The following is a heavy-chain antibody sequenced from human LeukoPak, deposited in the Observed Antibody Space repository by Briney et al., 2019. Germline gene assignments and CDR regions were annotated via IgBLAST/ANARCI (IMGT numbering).Heavy chain of an antibody. V-gene: IGHV4-59*01. CDR3: ATDVRGLVPYYFVF. CDR2: IYYSGST. D-gene: IGHD3-10*02. Sequence: SETLSLTCAVSGGSISSYYWNWIRQPPGKGLEWIGYIYYSGSTNYNPSLKSRVTISIDTSKHQLSLQLRSVTAADTAVYYCATDVRGLVPYYFVFWGQGTLVTVSS. J-gene: IGHJ4*02. CDR1: GGSISSYY.